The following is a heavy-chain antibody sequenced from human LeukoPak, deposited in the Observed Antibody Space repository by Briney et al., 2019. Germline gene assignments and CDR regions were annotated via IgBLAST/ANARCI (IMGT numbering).Heavy chain of an antibody. CDR3: ARDRGRGYDYNSGDFDF. V-gene: IGHV1-2*02. D-gene: IGHD3-22*01. CDR2: INPDTGGT. Sequence: SVRVSCKASGYSFTGYYMHWVRQAPGQGLDWMGWINPDTGGTKYAQKFQGRVTMTRDTSINTAYMELTWLGSDDTAVYYCARDRGRGYDYNSGDFDFWGQGTLVTVSS. CDR1: GYSFTGYY. J-gene: IGHJ4*02.